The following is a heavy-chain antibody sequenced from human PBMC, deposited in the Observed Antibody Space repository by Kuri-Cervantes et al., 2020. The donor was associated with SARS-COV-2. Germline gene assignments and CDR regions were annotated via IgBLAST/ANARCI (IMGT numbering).Heavy chain of an antibody. CDR3: ASRPYSSGWYEGIDY. CDR2: IIPIFGTA. D-gene: IGHD6-19*01. Sequence: SVKVSCKASGGTFSSYAISWVRQAPGQGLEGMGGIIPIFGTADYAQKFQGRFTITADESTSTAYMELSSLRSEDTAVYYCASRPYSSGWYEGIDYWGQGTLVTVSS. V-gene: IGHV1-69*13. CDR1: GGTFSSYA. J-gene: IGHJ4*02.